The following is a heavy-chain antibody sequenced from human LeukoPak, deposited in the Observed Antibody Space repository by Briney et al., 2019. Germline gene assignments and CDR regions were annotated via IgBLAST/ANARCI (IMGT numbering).Heavy chain of an antibody. CDR1: GFTFSNAW. V-gene: IGHV3-66*01. CDR3: AGGYFDWPYYFDY. Sequence: GGSLRLSCAASGFTFSNAWMSWVRQAPGKGLEWVSVIYSGGSTYYADSVKGRFTISRDNSKNTLYLQMNSLRAEDTAVYYCAGGYFDWPYYFDYWGQGTLVTVSS. CDR2: IYSGGST. D-gene: IGHD3-9*01. J-gene: IGHJ4*02.